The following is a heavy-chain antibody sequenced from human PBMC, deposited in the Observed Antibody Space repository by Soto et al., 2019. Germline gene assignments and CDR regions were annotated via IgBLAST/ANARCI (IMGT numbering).Heavy chain of an antibody. D-gene: IGHD4-4*01. CDR1: CVPISGSGSY. V-gene: IGHV4-39*01. Sequence: SETLSLTCSVSCVPISGSGSYWGWIRQPPGKGLEWIGTVSYTGSPVYSPSLKSRVTISADPSRNQFSLIVTSVTAADTAVYYCTRRWKHSSDYWGQGTLVTVSS. CDR2: VSYTGSP. CDR3: TRRWKHSSDY. J-gene: IGHJ4*02.